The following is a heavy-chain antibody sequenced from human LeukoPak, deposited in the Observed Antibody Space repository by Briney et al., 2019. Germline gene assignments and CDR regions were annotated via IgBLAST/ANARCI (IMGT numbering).Heavy chain of an antibody. CDR2: IYTSGST. J-gene: IGHJ6*02. D-gene: IGHD6-13*01. V-gene: IGHV4-4*07. Sequence: SQTLSLTCTVSGGSISSYYWSWIRQPAGKGLEWIGRIYTSGSTNYNPSLKSRVTMSVDTSKNQFSLKLSSVTAADTAVYYCARSSSTNEAGHYYGMDVWGQGTTVTVSS. CDR1: GGSISSYY. CDR3: ARSSSTNEAGHYYGMDV.